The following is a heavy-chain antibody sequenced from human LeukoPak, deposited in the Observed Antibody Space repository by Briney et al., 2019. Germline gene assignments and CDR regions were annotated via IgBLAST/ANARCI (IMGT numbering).Heavy chain of an antibody. CDR3: TKVRVATKLTTELDY. CDR1: GFTFSNAW. J-gene: IGHJ4*02. Sequence: GGSLRLSCAASGFTFSNAWMSWVRQAPGKGLEWVSGISNSGGSTFNADSVKGRFTISRDNSKNTLYLQMNSLRAEDTAVYYCTKVRVATKLTTELDYWGQGTLVTVSS. CDR2: ISNSGGST. V-gene: IGHV3-23*01. D-gene: IGHD4-17*01.